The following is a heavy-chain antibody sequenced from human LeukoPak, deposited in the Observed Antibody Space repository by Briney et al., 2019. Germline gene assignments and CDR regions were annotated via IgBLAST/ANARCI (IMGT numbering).Heavy chain of an antibody. J-gene: IGHJ6*03. D-gene: IGHD5-18*01. CDR2: IYYSGST. V-gene: IGHV4-59*01. Sequence: PSETLSLTCTVSGGSISSYYWSWIRQPPGKGLEWIGYIYYSGSTNYNPSLKSRVTISVDTSKNQFSLKLSSVTAADTAVYYCARVQQSGYYYYYMDVWGKGTTVTISS. CDR3: ARVQQSGYYYYYMDV. CDR1: GGSISSYY.